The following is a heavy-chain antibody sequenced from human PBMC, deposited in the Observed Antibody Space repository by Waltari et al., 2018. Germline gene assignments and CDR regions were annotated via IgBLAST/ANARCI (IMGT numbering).Heavy chain of an antibody. D-gene: IGHD3-22*01. CDR2: ISSSGSTI. Sequence: EVQLVESGGGLVQPGGSLRLSCAASRFTFSSYEMNWVRQAPGKGLEWVSYISSSGSTIYYADSVKGRFAISRDNAKNSLYLQMNSLRAEDTAVYYCARDSYDSSGYYLRPFDYWGQGTLVTVSS. CDR3: ARDSYDSSGYYLRPFDY. CDR1: RFTFSSYE. J-gene: IGHJ4*02. V-gene: IGHV3-48*03.